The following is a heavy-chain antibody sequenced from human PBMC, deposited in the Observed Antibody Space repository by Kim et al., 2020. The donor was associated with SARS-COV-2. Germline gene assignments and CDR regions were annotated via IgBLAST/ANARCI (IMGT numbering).Heavy chain of an antibody. J-gene: IGHJ6*02. CDR2: ISWNSGSI. CDR3: AKDLARGKGYYYYYYGMDV. D-gene: IGHD6-13*01. V-gene: IGHV3-9*01. Sequence: GGSLRLSCAASGFTFNDYAMHWVRQAPGKGLEWVSGISWNSGSIDYADSVKGRFTISRDNAKNSLYLQMNSLRAEDTALYYCAKDLARGKGYYYYYYGMDVWGQGTTVTVSS. CDR1: GFTFNDYA.